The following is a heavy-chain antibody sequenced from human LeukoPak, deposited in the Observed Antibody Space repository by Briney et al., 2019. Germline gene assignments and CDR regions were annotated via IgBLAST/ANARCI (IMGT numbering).Heavy chain of an antibody. D-gene: IGHD2-15*01. Sequence: GRSLRLSCAASGFTFSSYAMHWVRQAPGKGLEWVAVISYDGSNKYYADSVKGRFTISRDNCKNTLYLQMNSLRAEDTAVYYCARERGRIYCSGGSCYSGYFDYWGQGTLVTVSS. CDR3: ARERGRIYCSGGSCYSGYFDY. J-gene: IGHJ4*02. CDR1: GFTFSSYA. V-gene: IGHV3-30-3*01. CDR2: ISYDGSNK.